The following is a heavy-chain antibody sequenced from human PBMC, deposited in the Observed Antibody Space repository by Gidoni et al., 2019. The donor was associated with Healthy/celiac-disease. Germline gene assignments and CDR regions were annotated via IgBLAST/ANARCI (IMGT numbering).Heavy chain of an antibody. CDR3: AGEYSSSWYCWFDP. CDR2: INPSGGST. D-gene: IGHD6-13*01. Sequence: QVQLVPSGAEVKKPGASVQVSCQASGYPFTSYYMHWVRQAPGQGLEWMGIINPSGGSTSYAQKFQGRVTMTRDTSTSTVYMELSSLRSEDTAVYYCAGEYSSSWYCWFDPWGQGTLVTVSS. V-gene: IGHV1-46*01. J-gene: IGHJ5*02. CDR1: GYPFTSYY.